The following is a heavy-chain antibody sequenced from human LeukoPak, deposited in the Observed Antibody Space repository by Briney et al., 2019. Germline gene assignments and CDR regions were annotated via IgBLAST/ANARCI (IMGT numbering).Heavy chain of an antibody. V-gene: IGHV1-18*01. CDR2: ISAYNGNT. D-gene: IGHD6-19*01. Sequence: GASVKVSCKASGYTFTSYDINWVRQAPGQGLEWMGWISAYNGNTNYAQKLQGRVTMTTDTSTRTAYMELRSLRSDDTAVYYCARHLIAVAGTSGHLFDYWGQGTLVTVSS. CDR1: GYTFTSYD. J-gene: IGHJ4*02. CDR3: ARHLIAVAGTSGHLFDY.